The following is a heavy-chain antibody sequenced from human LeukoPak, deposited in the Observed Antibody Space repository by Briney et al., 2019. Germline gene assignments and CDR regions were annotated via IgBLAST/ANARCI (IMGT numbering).Heavy chain of an antibody. Sequence: SQTLSLSCAISGDSVSSNSAAWNWIRQSPSRGLEWLGRTYYRSKWYYDYAVAVKSRISINPDTSKNQFSLQLSSVTPEDTAVYYCARDPVGGSTIFDYWGQGTLVTVSS. V-gene: IGHV6-1*01. D-gene: IGHD1-26*01. CDR3: ARDPVGGSTIFDY. J-gene: IGHJ4*02. CDR1: GDSVSSNSAA. CDR2: TYYRSKWYY.